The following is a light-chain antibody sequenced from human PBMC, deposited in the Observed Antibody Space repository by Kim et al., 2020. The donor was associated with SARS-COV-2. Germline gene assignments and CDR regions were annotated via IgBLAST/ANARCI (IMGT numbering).Light chain of an antibody. CDR2: DAS. CDR1: QSVSTW. V-gene: IGKV1-5*01. J-gene: IGKJ1*01. Sequence: DIQMTQSPSTLSASVGDRVTITCRATQSVSTWLAWYQQKPGKAPKVLIYDASTLESGVPSRFSGSGFGTEFTLTISSLQPDDFATYYCQQYNTYWTFGQGTKVDIK. CDR3: QQYNTYWT.